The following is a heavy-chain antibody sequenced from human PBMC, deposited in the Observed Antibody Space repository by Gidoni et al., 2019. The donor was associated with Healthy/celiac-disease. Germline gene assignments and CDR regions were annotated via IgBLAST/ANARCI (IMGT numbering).Heavy chain of an antibody. CDR3: AREDIAANAFDI. V-gene: IGHV4-59*01. D-gene: IGHD6-6*01. CDR1: GGSISSYY. CDR2: IYYSGST. J-gene: IGHJ3*02. Sequence: VQLQESGPGLVKPSETLSLPCTVSGGSISSYYWSWIRQHPGQGLEWIGYIYYSGSTNYNPSLKSRVTISVDTSKNKFSLKLSSVTAADTAVYYCAREDIAANAFDIWGQGTMVTVSS.